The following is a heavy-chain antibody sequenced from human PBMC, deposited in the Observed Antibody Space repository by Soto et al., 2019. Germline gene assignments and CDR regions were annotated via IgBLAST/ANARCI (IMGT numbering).Heavy chain of an antibody. Sequence: GGSLRLSCAASGFTVSNFGMSWVRQAPGKGLEWVSAISGSVGMTYYAQSVKGRVTISRDTSKNTVFLQMNSLRADDTAVYYCAKDRGLHLGELSLYSHWGQGTLVTVSS. J-gene: IGHJ4*02. CDR2: ISGSVGMT. CDR1: GFTVSNFG. V-gene: IGHV3-23*01. D-gene: IGHD3-16*02. CDR3: AKDRGLHLGELSLYSH.